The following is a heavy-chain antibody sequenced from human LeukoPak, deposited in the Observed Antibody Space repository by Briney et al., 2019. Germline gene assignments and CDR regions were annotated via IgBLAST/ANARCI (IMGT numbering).Heavy chain of an antibody. CDR2: IYYSGST. J-gene: IGHJ4*02. CDR1: GGSISTRIYY. V-gene: IGHV4-39*01. Sequence: TSGTLSLTCTVSGGSISTRIYYWGWIRQPPRKGLEWIGTIYYSGSTYYNPSLKSRVTISVDTSKNQFSLKLSSVTAADTAVYYCARLTRSYFDYWGQGTLVTVSS. CDR3: ARLTRSYFDY.